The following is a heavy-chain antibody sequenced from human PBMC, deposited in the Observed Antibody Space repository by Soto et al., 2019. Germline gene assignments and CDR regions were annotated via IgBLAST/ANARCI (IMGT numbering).Heavy chain of an antibody. Sequence: QVQLVQSGAEEKKPGASVKVSCKASGYTFTSYAMHWVLQAPRQRLQGMGWINAGNGNTKYSQKFRGIVIIIRDTSASMASLAMISMISYHTVVFYCVRTWVVATYPYYWGQGSLVTVSS. D-gene: IGHD2-21*02. CDR3: VRTWVVATYPYY. V-gene: IGHV1-3*05. J-gene: IGHJ4*02. CDR1: GYTFTSYA. CDR2: INAGNGNT.